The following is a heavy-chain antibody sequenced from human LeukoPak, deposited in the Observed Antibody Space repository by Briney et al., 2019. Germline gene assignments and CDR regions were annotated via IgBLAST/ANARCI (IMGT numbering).Heavy chain of an antibody. J-gene: IGHJ4*02. CDR2: ISGSGGST. D-gene: IGHD3-10*01. CDR3: AKAQEKNYYGSGSYDGDY. Sequence: PVGSLRLSCAASGFTFSSYAMSWVRQAPGKGLEWVSAISGSGGSTYYADSVKGRFTISRDNSKNTLYLQMNSLRAEDTAVYYCAKAQEKNYYGSGSYDGDYWGQGTLVTVSS. CDR1: GFTFSSYA. V-gene: IGHV3-23*01.